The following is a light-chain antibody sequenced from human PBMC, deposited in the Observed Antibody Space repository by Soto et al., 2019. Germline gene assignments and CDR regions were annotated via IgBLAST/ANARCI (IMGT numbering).Light chain of an antibody. J-gene: IGKJ1*01. Sequence: DLQMTQSPSTLSASVGDRVTITCRASQSISSWLAWYQQKPGKAPKLLIYKASSLESGVPSRFSGSGSGPEFTLTISSLQPDDFANYYCQQYNSYWTFGQGTKVEIK. V-gene: IGKV1-5*03. CDR2: KAS. CDR1: QSISSW. CDR3: QQYNSYWT.